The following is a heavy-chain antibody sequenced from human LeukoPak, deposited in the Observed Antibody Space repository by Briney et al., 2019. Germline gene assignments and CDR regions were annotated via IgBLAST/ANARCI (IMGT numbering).Heavy chain of an antibody. D-gene: IGHD3-10*01. Sequence: GGSLRLSCAASGFTFSRYAMSWVPQAPGKGLEWVSAIIGSGGSTYYADSVKGRFTISRDNSKNTLYLQMNTLRPEDTAVYYCAKDWMVRGVMGYYYYMDVWGKGTTVTVSS. V-gene: IGHV3-23*01. CDR3: AKDWMVRGVMGYYYYMDV. CDR1: GFTFSRYA. J-gene: IGHJ6*03. CDR2: IIGSGGST.